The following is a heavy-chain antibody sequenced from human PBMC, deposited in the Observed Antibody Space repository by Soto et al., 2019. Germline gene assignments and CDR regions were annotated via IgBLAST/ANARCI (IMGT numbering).Heavy chain of an antibody. D-gene: IGHD3-22*01. CDR3: ARFRSYYYDSSGYYDAFDI. V-gene: IGHV5-51*01. CDR2: IYPGDSDT. J-gene: IGHJ3*02. CDR1: GYSFTSYW. Sequence: GESLKISCKGSGYSFTSYWIGWVRQMPGKGLEWMGIIYPGDSDTRYSPSFQGQVTISADESISTAYLQWSSLKASDTAMYYCARFRSYYYDSSGYYDAFDIWGQGTMVTVSS.